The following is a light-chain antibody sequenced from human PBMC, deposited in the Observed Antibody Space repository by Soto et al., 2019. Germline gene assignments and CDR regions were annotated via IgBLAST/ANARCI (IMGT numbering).Light chain of an antibody. Sequence: QSVLTQPPSASGTPGQRVTISCSGSSSNIGSNAVNWYQQLPETAPKLLIHSNNERPSGVPDRFSAAKSGTSASPVISGLQSEDEADFYCAAWDDSLNGPVFGGGTKLTVL. CDR3: AAWDDSLNGPV. V-gene: IGLV1-44*01. J-gene: IGLJ2*01. CDR1: SSNIGSNA. CDR2: SNN.